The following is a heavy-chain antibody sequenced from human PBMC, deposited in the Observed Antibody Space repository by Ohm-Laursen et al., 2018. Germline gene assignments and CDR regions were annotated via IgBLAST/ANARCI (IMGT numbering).Heavy chain of an antibody. J-gene: IGHJ6*02. CDR1: GGSTSSYY. D-gene: IGHD2-2*01. Sequence: TLSLTCTVFGGSTSSYYWSWIRQPPGKGLEWIGNIYYSGSTNYNSSLKSRVTISVDTSKNQFSLKLSSVTAADTAVYYCARDKITYCTSTSCDYFGMDVWGQGTTVTVSS. CDR2: IYYSGST. CDR3: ARDKITYCTSTSCDYFGMDV. V-gene: IGHV4-59*01.